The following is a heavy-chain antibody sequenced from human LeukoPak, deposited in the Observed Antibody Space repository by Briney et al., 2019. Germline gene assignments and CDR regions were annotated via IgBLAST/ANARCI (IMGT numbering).Heavy chain of an antibody. D-gene: IGHD3-10*01. CDR2: IYYSGST. CDR1: GGSISSSSYY. J-gene: IGHJ4*02. V-gene: IGHV4-61*05. CDR3: ARGEAVPGHDY. Sequence: SETLSLTCTVSGGSISSSSYYWSWIRQPPGKGLEWIGYIYYSGSTNYNPSLKSRVTISVDTSKNQFSLKLSSVTAADTAVYYCARGEAVPGHDYWGQGTLVTVSS.